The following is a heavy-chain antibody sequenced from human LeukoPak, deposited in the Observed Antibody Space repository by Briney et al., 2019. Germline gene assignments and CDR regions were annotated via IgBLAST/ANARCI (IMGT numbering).Heavy chain of an antibody. CDR3: ARSYIVVVPAAPRHYYGMDV. V-gene: IGHV4-4*02. CDR2: IYHSGST. Sequence: PSETLSLTCAVSGGSISSSNWWSWVRQPPGKGLEWIGEIYHSGSTNYNPSLKSRVTISVDKSKNQFSLKLSSVTAVDTAVYYCARSYIVVVPAAPRHYYGMDVWGKGTTVTVSS. J-gene: IGHJ6*04. D-gene: IGHD2-2*01. CDR1: GGSISSSNW.